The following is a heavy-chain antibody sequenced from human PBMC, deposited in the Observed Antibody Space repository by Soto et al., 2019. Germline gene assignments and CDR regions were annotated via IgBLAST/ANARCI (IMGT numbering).Heavy chain of an antibody. Sequence: PSETLSLTCTVSGVSISNYYWSWIRQSPGEGLEYIGYIYYTGSTNYNPSLKSRVTISIDTSENQFSLKLTSVTAADTAVYYCARRVGATAGPFDFWGQGTLVTVSS. CDR1: GVSISNYY. J-gene: IGHJ4*02. V-gene: IGHV4-59*08. D-gene: IGHD6-13*01. CDR3: ARRVGATAGPFDF. CDR2: IYYTGST.